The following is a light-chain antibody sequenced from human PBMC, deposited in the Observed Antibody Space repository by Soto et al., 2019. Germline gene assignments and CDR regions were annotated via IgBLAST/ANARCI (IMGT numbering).Light chain of an antibody. V-gene: IGKV1D-12*01. CDR1: QGIRSW. CDR2: AAS. CDR3: QQANSFPYT. Sequence: DSKMTQPPPFVFASVGDRVTITCRASQGIRSWLAWYQQKPGKAPKLLIYAASSLQSGVPSRFSGSGSGTDFTLTISSLQPEDFATYYCQQANSFPYTFGQGTKLEIK. J-gene: IGKJ2*01.